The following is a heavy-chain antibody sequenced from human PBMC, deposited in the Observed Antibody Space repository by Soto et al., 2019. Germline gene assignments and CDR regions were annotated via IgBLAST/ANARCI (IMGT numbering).Heavy chain of an antibody. J-gene: IGHJ6*02. CDR2: IYPGDSDT. Sequence: GESLKISCKGSGYSFTSYWIGWVRQMPGKGLEWMGIIYPGDSDTRYSPSFQGQVTISADKSISTAYLQWSSLKASDTAMYYCARRQRYCSGGNCYRRINYYYYGMDVWGQGTTVTVSS. D-gene: IGHD2-15*01. CDR1: GYSFTSYW. V-gene: IGHV5-51*01. CDR3: ARRQRYCSGGNCYRRINYYYYGMDV.